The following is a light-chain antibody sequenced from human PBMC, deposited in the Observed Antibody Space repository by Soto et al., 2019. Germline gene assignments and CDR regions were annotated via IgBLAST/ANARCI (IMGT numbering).Light chain of an antibody. CDR1: QSFSCN. Sequence: EVVLTQSPAILSMATGDSATLSCSASQSFSCNFAWYHQKPCHAHRLHIYGASTMATGIAARFSDSASGTECTIAISSLQSQDFAVYYCWQDNDWPITFGQGTPLEIK. CDR2: GAS. J-gene: IGKJ5*01. CDR3: WQDNDWPIT. V-gene: IGKV3-15*01.